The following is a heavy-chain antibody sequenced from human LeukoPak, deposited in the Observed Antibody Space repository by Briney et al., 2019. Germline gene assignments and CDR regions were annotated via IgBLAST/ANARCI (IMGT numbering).Heavy chain of an antibody. J-gene: IGHJ4*02. CDR2: ISYDGSNK. CDR3: AKDELLYGSCTIGHDVDC. D-gene: IGHD2-2*01. CDR1: GFTFSSYG. Sequence: PGGSLRLSCAASGFTFSSYGMHWVRQAPGKGLEWVAVISYDGSNKYYADSVKGRFTISRDNSKNTLYLQMNSLRADDTAVYYCAKDELLYGSCTIGHDVDCWGQGGQATDCS. V-gene: IGHV3-30*18.